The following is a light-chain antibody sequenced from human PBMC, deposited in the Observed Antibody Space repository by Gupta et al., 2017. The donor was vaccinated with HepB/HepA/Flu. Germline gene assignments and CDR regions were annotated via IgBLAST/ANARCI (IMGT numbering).Light chain of an antibody. J-gene: IGKJ5*01. CDR2: KAS. Sequence: DIQMTQSPSTLSASVGDRVTITCRASQSISSWLAWYQQQPGKAPKLLIYKASSLQSGVPSRFSGSGSETEFTLTISSLQPDDFATYYCQQYISYSSTTFGQGTRLEIK. CDR3: QQYISYSSTT. CDR1: QSISSW. V-gene: IGKV1-5*03.